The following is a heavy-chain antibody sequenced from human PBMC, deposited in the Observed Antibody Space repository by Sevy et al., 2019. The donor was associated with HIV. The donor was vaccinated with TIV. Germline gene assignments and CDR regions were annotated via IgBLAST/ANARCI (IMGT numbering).Heavy chain of an antibody. CDR1: GYTFTSYD. J-gene: IGHJ6*03. CDR3: ARDIVVVENYYYYYMDV. D-gene: IGHD2-15*01. V-gene: IGHV1-18*01. Sequence: ASVKVSCKASGYTFTSYDISWVRQAPGQGLEWMGWISVYNGNTNYAQKLQGRVTMTTDTSTSTAYMELRSLRSDDTAVYYCARDIVVVENYYYYYMDVWGKGTTVTVSS. CDR2: ISVYNGNT.